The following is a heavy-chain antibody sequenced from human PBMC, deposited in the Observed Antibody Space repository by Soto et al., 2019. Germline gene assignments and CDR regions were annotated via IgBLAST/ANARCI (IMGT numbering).Heavy chain of an antibody. Sequence: SETLSLTCTVSGGSISSYYWSWIRQPPGKGLEWTGYIYYSGSTNYNPSLKSRVTISVDTSKNQFSLKLSSVTAADTAVYYCARGTGKNCSGGSCHEKQFRLFDPWGQGTLVTVSS. J-gene: IGHJ5*02. D-gene: IGHD2-15*01. V-gene: IGHV4-59*01. CDR2: IYYSGST. CDR1: GGSISSYY. CDR3: ARGTGKNCSGGSCHEKQFRLFDP.